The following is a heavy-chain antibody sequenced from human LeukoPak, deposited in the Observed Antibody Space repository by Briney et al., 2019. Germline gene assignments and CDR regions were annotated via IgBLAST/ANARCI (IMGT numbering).Heavy chain of an antibody. J-gene: IGHJ6*03. Sequence: GGSLRLSCAASGFTFSSYAMHWVRQAPGKGLEWVAVISYDGSNKYYADSVKGRFTISRDNSKNTLYLQMNSLRAEDTAVYYCARDCIRAVAGTMIHYYYYDYMDVWGKGTTVTVSS. CDR1: GFTFSSYA. V-gene: IGHV3-30-3*01. CDR2: ISYDGSNK. CDR3: ARDCIRAVAGTMIHYYYYDYMDV. D-gene: IGHD6-19*01.